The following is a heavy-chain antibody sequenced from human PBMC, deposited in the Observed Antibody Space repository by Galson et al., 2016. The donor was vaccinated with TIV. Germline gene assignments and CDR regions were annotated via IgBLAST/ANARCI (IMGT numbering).Heavy chain of an antibody. J-gene: IGHJ6*02. Sequence: SVKVSCKASGYTFTGNYMHWVRQAPGQGLEWMGWINPKSGDTSYAQKFQDWVNMTRDMSISTVYMELSRLRSDDTAVYYCARVVYGSSALDVWGQGNTVTVSS. CDR3: ARVVYGSSALDV. V-gene: IGHV1-2*04. D-gene: IGHD4-17*01. CDR1: GYTFTGNY. CDR2: INPKSGDT.